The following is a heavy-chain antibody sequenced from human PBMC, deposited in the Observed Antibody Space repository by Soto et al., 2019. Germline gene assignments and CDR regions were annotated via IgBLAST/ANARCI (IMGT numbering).Heavy chain of an antibody. J-gene: IGHJ4*02. Sequence: SETLSLTCTVSGGSISSGGYYWSWIRHHPGKGLEWIGYIYYSGSTYYNPSLKSRVTISVDTSKNQFSLKLSSVTAADTAVYYCARQKIRGYSYGVIDYWGQGTLVTVSS. D-gene: IGHD5-18*01. V-gene: IGHV4-31*03. CDR2: IYYSGST. CDR3: ARQKIRGYSYGVIDY. CDR1: GGSISSGGYY.